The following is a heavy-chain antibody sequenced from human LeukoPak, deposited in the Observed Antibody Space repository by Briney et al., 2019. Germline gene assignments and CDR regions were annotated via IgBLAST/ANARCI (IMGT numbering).Heavy chain of an antibody. Sequence: SQTLSLTCTVSGGSISSGGYYWSWIRQHPGKGLEWIGYIYYSGSTYYNPSLKSRVTISVDTSKNQFSLKLSSVTAADTAVYYCARDSSGYCNFDYWGQGTLVTVSS. J-gene: IGHJ4*02. V-gene: IGHV4-31*03. CDR1: GGSISSGGYY. CDR3: ARDSSGYCNFDY. CDR2: IYYSGST. D-gene: IGHD3-22*01.